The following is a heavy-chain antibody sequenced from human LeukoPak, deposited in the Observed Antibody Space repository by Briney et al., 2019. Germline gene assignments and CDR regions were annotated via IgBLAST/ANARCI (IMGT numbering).Heavy chain of an antibody. J-gene: IGHJ4*02. CDR1: GYSFSTYW. CDR3: ARQEYCSGISCYEPIEESDY. CDR2: IYPGDSAT. D-gene: IGHD2-2*01. Sequence: GESLKISCKGSGYSFSTYWIGWVRQMPGKGLEWMGIIYPGDSATRYSPSFQGQVTMSADKSITTAYLQWSSLKASDTAMYYCARQEYCSGISCYEPIEESDYWGQGTLVTVSS. V-gene: IGHV5-51*01.